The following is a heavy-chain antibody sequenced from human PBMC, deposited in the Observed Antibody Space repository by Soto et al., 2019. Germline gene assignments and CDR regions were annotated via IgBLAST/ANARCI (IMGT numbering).Heavy chain of an antibody. D-gene: IGHD3-10*01. CDR1: GGSISSYY. Sequence: SETLSLTCTVSGGSISSYYWSWIRQPPGKGLEWIGYIYYSGSTNYNPSLKSRVTISVDTSKNQFSLKLSSVTAADTAVYYCARLKGFGELENWFDPWGQGTLVTVSS. V-gene: IGHV4-59*08. CDR3: ARLKGFGELENWFDP. J-gene: IGHJ5*02. CDR2: IYYSGST.